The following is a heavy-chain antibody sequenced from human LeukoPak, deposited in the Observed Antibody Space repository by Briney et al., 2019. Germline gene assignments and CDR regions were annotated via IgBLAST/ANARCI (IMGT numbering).Heavy chain of an antibody. CDR1: GFTFNYAW. Sequence: GGSLRLSCAASGFTFNYAWMSWVRQVPGKGLEWVGQAVSEIDGGTTDYAAPVKGRFTISRDDSKSTLYLQMNSLKIEDTAVYYCTTDEDWNYARKDVWGRGATVIVSS. J-gene: IGHJ6*02. CDR3: TTDEDWNYARKDV. V-gene: IGHV3-15*04. CDR2: AVSEIDGGTT. D-gene: IGHD1-7*01.